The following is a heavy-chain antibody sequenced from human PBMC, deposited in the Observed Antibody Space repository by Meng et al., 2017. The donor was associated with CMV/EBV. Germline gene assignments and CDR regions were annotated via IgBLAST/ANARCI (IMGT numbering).Heavy chain of an antibody. V-gene: IGHV1-2*02. Sequence: ASVQVSCKAFAYTFTGYYLHWVRQAPGQGLEWMGWINANSGGTNYAQKFQGRVTMTRDTAIGTAYMSLSRLRSDDTAVYYCARGSYYYDSSGPFDPWGQGTLVTVSS. D-gene: IGHD3-22*01. CDR3: ARGSYYYDSSGPFDP. CDR1: AYTFTGYY. CDR2: INANSGGT. J-gene: IGHJ5*02.